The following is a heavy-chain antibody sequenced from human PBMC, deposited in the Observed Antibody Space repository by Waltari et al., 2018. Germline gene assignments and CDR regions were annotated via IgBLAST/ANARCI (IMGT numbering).Heavy chain of an antibody. CDR3: AREWGVATGNY. CDR2: ISSSGSTI. Sequence: EVQLVESGGGLVQPGGSLRLSCAASGFTFSSYEMNWVRQAPGKGLEWVSYISSSGSTIYYADSVKGRFTISRDNAKNSLYLQMNSLRAEDTAVYYCAREWGVATGNYWGQGTLVTVSS. V-gene: IGHV3-48*03. D-gene: IGHD3-16*01. CDR1: GFTFSSYE. J-gene: IGHJ4*02.